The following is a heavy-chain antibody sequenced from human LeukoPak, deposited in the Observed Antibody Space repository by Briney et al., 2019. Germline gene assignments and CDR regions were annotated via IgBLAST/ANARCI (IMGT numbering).Heavy chain of an antibody. CDR2: INKDGSEV. D-gene: IGHD1-26*01. V-gene: IGHV3-7*01. Sequence: GGSLRLSCAGSGFILSSYWMSWVRQAPGKGLEWVANINKDGSEVNYVGSMKGRFTISRDNAKNSLYLQMNSLRGEDTAVYYCVRDLSLTSGRNWGQGTLVTVSS. CDR3: VRDLSLTSGRN. J-gene: IGHJ4*02. CDR1: GFILSSYW.